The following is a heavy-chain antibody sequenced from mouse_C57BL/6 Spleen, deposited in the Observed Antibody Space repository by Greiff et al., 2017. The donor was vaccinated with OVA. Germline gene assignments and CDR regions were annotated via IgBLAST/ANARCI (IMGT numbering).Heavy chain of an antibody. V-gene: IGHV2-5*01. CDR3: AKNADYGDYYAMDY. CDR1: GFSLTSYG. J-gene: IGHJ4*01. CDR2: IWRGGST. Sequence: VQVVESGPGLVQPSQSLSITCTVSGFSLTSYGVHWVRQSPGKGLEWLGVIWRGGSTDYNAAFMSRLSITKDNSKSQVFFKMNSLQADDTAIYYCAKNADYGDYYAMDYWGQGTSVTVSS. D-gene: IGHD2-4*01.